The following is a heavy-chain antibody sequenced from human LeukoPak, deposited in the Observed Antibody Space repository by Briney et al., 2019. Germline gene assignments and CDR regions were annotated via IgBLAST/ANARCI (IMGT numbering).Heavy chain of an antibody. CDR1: GYTFTSYG. V-gene: IGHV1-18*01. CDR3: AIRTGTHPYYFDY. J-gene: IGHJ4*02. Sequence: ASVKVSCKTSGYTFTSYGLSWVRQSPGQGLEWMGWISTYDGYTNYARKLQGRVTMTTETSTSTAYMELRSLRSDDTALYYCAIRTGTHPYYFDYWGPGTLVTVSS. CDR2: ISTYDGYT. D-gene: IGHD2-8*02.